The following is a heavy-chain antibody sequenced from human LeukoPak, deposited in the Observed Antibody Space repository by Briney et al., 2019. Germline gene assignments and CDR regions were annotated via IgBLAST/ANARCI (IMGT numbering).Heavy chain of an antibody. CDR3: ARVRITILVLALIFDY. V-gene: IGHV1-18*01. CDR1: GYTFPSYG. CDR2: ISSYNGNT. Sequence: ASVKVSCKASGYTFPSYGSSWVRQAPAKGLEWMGWISSYNGNTHYAQKLQDRLTMPRHTPTRTAYMALRSLRSDHTAVYYWARVRITILVLALIFDYWGQGTLVTVSS. D-gene: IGHD3-3*01. J-gene: IGHJ4*02.